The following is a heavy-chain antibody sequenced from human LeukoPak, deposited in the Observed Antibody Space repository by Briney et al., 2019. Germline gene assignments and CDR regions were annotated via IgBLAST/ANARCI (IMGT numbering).Heavy chain of an antibody. Sequence: GGSLRLSCAASGFTFSSYAMRWVRQAPGKGLEWVAVISYDGSNKYYADSVKGRFTISRDNSKNTLYLQMNSLRAEDTAVYYCARGHPFDYWGQGTLVTVSS. V-gene: IGHV3-30*04. CDR2: ISYDGSNK. CDR1: GFTFSSYA. CDR3: ARGHPFDY. J-gene: IGHJ4*02.